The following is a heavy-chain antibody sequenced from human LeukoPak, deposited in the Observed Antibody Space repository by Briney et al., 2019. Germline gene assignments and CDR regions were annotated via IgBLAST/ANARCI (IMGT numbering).Heavy chain of an antibody. CDR1: GFTVSSNH. CDR3: ASHSSSWYGFDH. V-gene: IGHV3-53*01. CDR2: IYSGRST. J-gene: IGHJ4*02. D-gene: IGHD6-13*01. Sequence: GGSLRLSCAASGFTVSSNHMSWVRQAPGKGLEWVSVIYSGRSTYYADSVKGRFTISRDNSKNTLYLQMNSLRAEDTAVYYCASHSSSWYGFDHWGQGTLVTVSS.